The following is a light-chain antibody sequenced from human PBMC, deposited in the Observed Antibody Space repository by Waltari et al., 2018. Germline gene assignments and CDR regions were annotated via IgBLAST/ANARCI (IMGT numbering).Light chain of an antibody. Sequence: DIVLTQSPEFMAVSLGERATLNCKSSQSLLFNSDSKSYLAWYQQRRGQPPTLLIYWASTRESGVTDRFNGSGSGTDFSLTISSLQAEDAAVYYCHQYYSTPQTFGQGTKVEVK. CDR3: HQYYSTPQT. CDR2: WAS. CDR1: QSLLFNSDSKSY. J-gene: IGKJ1*01. V-gene: IGKV4-1*01.